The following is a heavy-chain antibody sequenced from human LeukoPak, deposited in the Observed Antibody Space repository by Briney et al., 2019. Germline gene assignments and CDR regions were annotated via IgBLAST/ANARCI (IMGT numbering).Heavy chain of an antibody. CDR2: IYYSGST. V-gene: IGHV4-59*12. D-gene: IGHD5-18*01. Sequence: SETLSLTCTVSGGSFSSNYWSWLRQPPGKGLEWIGYIYYSGSTNYNPSLKSRVTISVDTSKIQFSLKLSSVTAADTAVYYCARGRGGTAMVMWRYYYYYMDVWGKGTTVTVSS. J-gene: IGHJ6*03. CDR3: ARGRGGTAMVMWRYYYYYMDV. CDR1: GGSFSSNY.